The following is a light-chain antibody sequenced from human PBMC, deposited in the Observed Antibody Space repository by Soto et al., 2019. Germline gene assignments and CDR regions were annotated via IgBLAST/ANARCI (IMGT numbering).Light chain of an antibody. CDR2: MAS. Sequence: DLQMTQSPSTLSASVGDRVTITCRASQSISSWLAWYQQKPGKAPKLLIYMASTLEGGVPARFSGSESGTDFTLTINSLQPDDSGTYYCQQYSDYPYTFGQGTKLEIK. J-gene: IGKJ2*01. CDR3: QQYSDYPYT. V-gene: IGKV1-5*03. CDR1: QSISSW.